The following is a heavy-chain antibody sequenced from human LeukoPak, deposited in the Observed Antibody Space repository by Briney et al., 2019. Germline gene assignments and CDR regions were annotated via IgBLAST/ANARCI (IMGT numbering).Heavy chain of an antibody. CDR1: GGSFSGYY. V-gene: IGHV4-34*01. CDR3: AGGTYYGMDV. D-gene: IGHD4-23*01. CDR2: INHSGST. J-gene: IGHJ6*02. Sequence: PSETLSLTCAVYGGSFSGYYWSWIRQPPGKGLEWIGEINHSGSTNYNPSLKSRVTISVDTSKNQFSLKLSSVAAADTAVYYCAGGTYYGMDVWGQGTTVTVSS.